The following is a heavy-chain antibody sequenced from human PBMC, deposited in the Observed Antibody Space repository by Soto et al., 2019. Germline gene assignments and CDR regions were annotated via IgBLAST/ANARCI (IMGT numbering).Heavy chain of an antibody. CDR2: ISYDGSNK. Sequence: QVQLVESGGGVVQPGRSLRLSCAASGFTFSSYAMHWVRQAPGKGLEWVAVISYDGSNKYYADSVKGRFTISRDNSKNTLYLQMNSVRAEDTSGYYCARVLIRIAAAGCLGSWGQGTLVTVSS. CDR3: ARVLIRIAAAGCLGS. CDR1: GFTFSSYA. D-gene: IGHD6-13*01. J-gene: IGHJ4*02. V-gene: IGHV3-30-3*01.